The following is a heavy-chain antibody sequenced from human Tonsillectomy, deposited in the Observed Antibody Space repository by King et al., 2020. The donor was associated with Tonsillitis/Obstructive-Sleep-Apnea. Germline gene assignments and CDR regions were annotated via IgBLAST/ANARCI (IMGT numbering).Heavy chain of an antibody. D-gene: IGHD3-9*01. J-gene: IGHJ4*02. CDR3: AKSGGYDILTGRFDY. Sequence: VQLVESGGGLVQPGRSLRLSCAASRFRFDEYAMHWVRQAPGKGLEWVSGISWNGGYRAYPDSVKGRFTISRDNAKSSLYLQMNSLRADDTALYYCAKSGGYDILTGRFDYWGQGTLVTVSS. CDR1: RFRFDEYA. V-gene: IGHV3-9*01. CDR2: ISWNGGYR.